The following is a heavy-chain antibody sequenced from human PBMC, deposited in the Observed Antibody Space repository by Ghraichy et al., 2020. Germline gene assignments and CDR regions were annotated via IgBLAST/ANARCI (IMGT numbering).Heavy chain of an antibody. J-gene: IGHJ6*02. Sequence: ASVKVSCKASGYTFTGYYMHWVRQAPGQGLEWMGWINPNSGGTNYAQKFQGRVTMTRDTSISTAYMELSRLRSDDTAVYYCARQGRVVVVAATPYGMDVWGQGTTVTVSS. V-gene: IGHV1-2*02. D-gene: IGHD2-15*01. CDR1: GYTFTGYY. CDR3: ARQGRVVVVAATPYGMDV. CDR2: INPNSGGT.